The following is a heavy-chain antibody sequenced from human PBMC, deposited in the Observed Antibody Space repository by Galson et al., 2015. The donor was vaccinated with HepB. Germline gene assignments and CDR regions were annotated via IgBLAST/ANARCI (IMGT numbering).Heavy chain of an antibody. V-gene: IGHV4-39*01. D-gene: IGHD3-16*02. CDR1: GGSTSSSSYY. J-gene: IGHJ6*02. Sequence: ETLSLTCTVSGGSTSSSSYYWNWIRQSPGKGLEWIGSVYYSGVTYYNPSLQGRVTISVDTSKNQFSLRVSSVTAADTAMYYCARALGGSYFYGMDVWGQGTTVAVS. CDR3: ARALGGSYFYGMDV. CDR2: VYYSGVT.